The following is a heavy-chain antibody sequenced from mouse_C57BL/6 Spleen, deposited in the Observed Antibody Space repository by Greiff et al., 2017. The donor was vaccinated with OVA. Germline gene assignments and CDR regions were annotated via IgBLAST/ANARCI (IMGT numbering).Heavy chain of an antibody. D-gene: IGHD1-1*01. V-gene: IGHV1-81*01. CDR1: GYTFTSYG. J-gene: IGHJ2*01. CDR3: AMWFTTVVCFDY. CDR2: IYPSSGNT. Sequence: QVQLQQSGAELARPGASVKLSCKASGYTFTSYGISWVKQRTGQGLEWIGEIYPSSGNTYYNEKFKGKATLTADKSSSTAYMQLRSLTSADSAVFSCAMWFTTVVCFDYWGQGTTLTVSS.